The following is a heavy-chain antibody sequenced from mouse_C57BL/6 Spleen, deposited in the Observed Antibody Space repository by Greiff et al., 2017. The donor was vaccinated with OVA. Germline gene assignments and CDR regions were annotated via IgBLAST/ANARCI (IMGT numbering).Heavy chain of an antibody. CDR3: ASLGWEAGYFDV. CDR2: ISYSGST. Sequence: EVQGVESGPGLAKPSQTLSLTCSVTGYSITSDYWNWIRKFPGNKLEYMGYISYSGSTYYYPSLKSRISITRDTSKNQYFLQLKSVTTEDTATDYCASLGWEAGYFDVWGTGTTVTVSS. J-gene: IGHJ1*03. CDR1: GYSITSDY. V-gene: IGHV3-8*01. D-gene: IGHD4-1*01.